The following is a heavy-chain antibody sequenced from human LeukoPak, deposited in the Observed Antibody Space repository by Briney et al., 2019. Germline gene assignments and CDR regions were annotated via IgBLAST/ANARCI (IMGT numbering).Heavy chain of an antibody. J-gene: IGHJ4*02. V-gene: IGHV3-53*01. Sequence: GGSLRLSCAASGFTVSSNYMSWVRQAPGKGLEWVSVIYSGGSTYYADSVKGRFTISRDNSKNTLYLQMNSLRAEDTAVYYCARGATSHCYDYWGQGTLVAVSS. CDR3: ARGATSHCYDY. CDR1: GFTVSSNY. CDR2: IYSGGST. D-gene: IGHD2-2*01.